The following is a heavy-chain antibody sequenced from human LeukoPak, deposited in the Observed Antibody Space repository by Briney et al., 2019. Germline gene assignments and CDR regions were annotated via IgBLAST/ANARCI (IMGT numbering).Heavy chain of an antibody. D-gene: IGHD4-17*01. Sequence: PGRSLRLSCAASGFTFDDCAMYWVRQAPGKGLEWVSGISWNSGSIGYADSVKGRFTISRDNAKDSLYLQMNSLRAEDTALYYCAKANHYGDYLDYWGQGTLVTVSS. CDR3: AKANHYGDYLDY. J-gene: IGHJ4*02. CDR1: GFTFDDCA. V-gene: IGHV3-9*01. CDR2: ISWNSGSI.